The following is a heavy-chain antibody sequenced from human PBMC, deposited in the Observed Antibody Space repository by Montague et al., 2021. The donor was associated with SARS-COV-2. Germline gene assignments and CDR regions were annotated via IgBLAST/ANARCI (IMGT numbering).Heavy chain of an antibody. CDR1: GGSVSSSPYY. D-gene: IGHD3-10*01. V-gene: IGHV4-39*01. CDR3: ASSYYYGSGTYVYNYYMDV. J-gene: IGHJ6*03. CDR2: ISYSGRT. Sequence: SETLSLTCTVSGGSVSSSPYYWGWIRQPPGRGLEWVGSISYSGRTYFSPSLKSRLTISVDSSENQFSLRLSSVTAADTAVYYCASSYYYGSGTYVYNYYMDVGGKGTKVPVYS.